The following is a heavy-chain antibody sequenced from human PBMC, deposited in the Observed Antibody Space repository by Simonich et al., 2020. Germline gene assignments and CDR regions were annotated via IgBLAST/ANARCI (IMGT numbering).Heavy chain of an antibody. J-gene: IGHJ3*02. V-gene: IGHV4-34*01. D-gene: IGHD1-1*01. CDR3: ARGKGWKNAFDI. CDR2: INHSGST. CDR1: GGSFSGYY. Sequence: QVQLQQWGAGLLKPSETLSLTCAVYGGSFSGYYWSWIRQPPGKGLEWIGEINHSGSTNYNPSLKSRGTISVDTSKNHFSLKLSSVTAADTAVYYCARGKGWKNAFDIWGQGTMVTVSS.